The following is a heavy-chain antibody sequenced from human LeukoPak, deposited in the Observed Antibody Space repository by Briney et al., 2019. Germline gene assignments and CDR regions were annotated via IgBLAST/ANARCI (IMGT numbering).Heavy chain of an antibody. V-gene: IGHV3-21*01. J-gene: IGHJ2*01. CDR3: ARKSSSWYPEHWYFDL. Sequence: GGSLRLSCAASGFTFSSYSMNWVRQAPGKGLEWVSSINSSSSYIYYADSVKGRFTISRDNAKNSLYLQMNSLRAEDTAVYYCARKSSSWYPEHWYFDLGPWHPGHCLL. CDR1: GFTFSSYS. CDR2: INSSSSYI. D-gene: IGHD6-13*01.